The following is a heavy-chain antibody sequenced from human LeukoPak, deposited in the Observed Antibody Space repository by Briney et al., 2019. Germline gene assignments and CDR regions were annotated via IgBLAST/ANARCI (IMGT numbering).Heavy chain of an antibody. J-gene: IGHJ4*02. Sequence: GGSLRLSCVASGFTHNTYAMSWVRQAPGKGLEWVSAISGSGDSTYNADSVKGRFTISRDNSKNTLYLQMNSLRAEDTAVYYCAKYSSSWYGIFDYWGQGTLVTVSS. D-gene: IGHD6-13*01. V-gene: IGHV3-23*01. CDR1: GFTHNTYA. CDR3: AKYSSSWYGIFDY. CDR2: ISGSGDST.